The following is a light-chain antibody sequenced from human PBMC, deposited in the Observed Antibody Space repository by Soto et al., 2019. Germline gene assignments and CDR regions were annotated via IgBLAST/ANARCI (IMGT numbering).Light chain of an antibody. Sequence: QSVLTQPPSVSGAPGQRVTISCTGSSSNIGAGYDVHWYQQLPGTAPKLLIYGNSNRPSGVPDRFSGSKSGTSASLAITGLRAEDEADYYCQPYDSSLSGYVFGTGTKLTVL. V-gene: IGLV1-40*01. J-gene: IGLJ1*01. CDR2: GNS. CDR3: QPYDSSLSGYV. CDR1: SSNIGAGYD.